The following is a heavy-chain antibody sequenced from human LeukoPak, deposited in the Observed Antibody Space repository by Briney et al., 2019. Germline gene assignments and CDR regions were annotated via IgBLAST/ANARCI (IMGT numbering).Heavy chain of an antibody. CDR2: FDPEDGET. Sequence: GASVKVSCKVSGYTLTELSMHWVRQAPGKGLEWMGGFDPEDGETIYAQKFQGRVTMTEDTSTDTAYMELSSLRSEDTAVYYCARPKLRLGELSYGADVFDIWGQGTMVTVSS. V-gene: IGHV1-24*01. J-gene: IGHJ3*02. D-gene: IGHD3-16*02. CDR3: ARPKLRLGELSYGADVFDI. CDR1: GYTLTELS.